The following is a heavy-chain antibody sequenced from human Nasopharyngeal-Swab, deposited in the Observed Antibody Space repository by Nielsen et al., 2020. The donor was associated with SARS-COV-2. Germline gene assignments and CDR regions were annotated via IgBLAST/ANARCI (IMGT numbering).Heavy chain of an antibody. CDR1: RSAIRSYA. CDR3: ARDGGYCGGDCYRAFDY. D-gene: IGHD2-21*02. J-gene: IGHJ4*02. V-gene: IGHV3-30-3*01. Sequence: GESLKISCAASRSAIRSYAMHWVRQSPGKGLEWVTVISYDGSTQYYADSVKGRFSISRDNSKNTVYLQMNSLRPEDTAVYYCARDGGYCGGDCYRAFDYWGQGSLVTVSS. CDR2: ISYDGSTQ.